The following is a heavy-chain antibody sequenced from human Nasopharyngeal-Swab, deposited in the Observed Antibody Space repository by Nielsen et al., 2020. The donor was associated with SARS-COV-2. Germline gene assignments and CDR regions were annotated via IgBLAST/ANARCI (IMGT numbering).Heavy chain of an antibody. J-gene: IGHJ4*02. D-gene: IGHD3-22*01. V-gene: IGHV4-39*07. Sequence: WIRQPPGKGLEWIGSIYYSGSTYYNPSLKSRATISVDTSKNQFSLKLSSVTAADTAVYYCARDNNYYDSSGYLFFDYWGQGTLVTVSS. CDR3: ARDNNYYDSSGYLFFDY. CDR2: IYYSGST.